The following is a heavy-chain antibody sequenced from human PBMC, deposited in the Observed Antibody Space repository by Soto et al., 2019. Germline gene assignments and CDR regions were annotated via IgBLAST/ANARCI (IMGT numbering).Heavy chain of an antibody. CDR2: IIPIFGTA. V-gene: IGHV1-69*13. D-gene: IGHD2-2*01. CDR3: ARANCSSTSCYLYYYYYGMDV. J-gene: IGHJ6*02. Sequence: ASVKVSCKASGGTFSSYAISWVRQAPGQGLEWMGGIIPIFGTANYAQKFQGRVTITADESTSTAYMELSSLRSEDTAVYYCARANCSSTSCYLYYYYYGMDVWGQGTTVTVSS. CDR1: GGTFSSYA.